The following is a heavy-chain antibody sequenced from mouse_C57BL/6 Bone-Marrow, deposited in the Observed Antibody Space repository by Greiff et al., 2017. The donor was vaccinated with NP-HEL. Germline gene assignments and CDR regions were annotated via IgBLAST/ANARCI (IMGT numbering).Heavy chain of an antibody. V-gene: IGHV14-1*01. Sequence: VQLQQSGAELVRPGASVKLSCTASGFNITDYYMHWVKQRPEQGLEWIGRIDPEDGDTEYAPKFQGKATMTADTSANTAYLQLSSLTSEDTAVYYCTLYYYGSFDYWGQGTTLTVSS. CDR3: TLYYYGSFDY. CDR1: GFNITDYY. CDR2: IDPEDGDT. J-gene: IGHJ2*01. D-gene: IGHD1-1*01.